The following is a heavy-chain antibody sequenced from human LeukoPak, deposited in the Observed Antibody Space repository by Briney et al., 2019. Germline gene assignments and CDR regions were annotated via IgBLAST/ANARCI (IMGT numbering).Heavy chain of an antibody. D-gene: IGHD5-12*01. CDR1: GFTFSSYA. CDR2: ISYDGSNK. Sequence: GRSLRLSCAASGFTFSSYAMHWVRQAPGKGLEWVAVISYDGSNKYYADSVKGRFTISRDNSKNTLYLQMNSLRAEDTAVYYCARDQGGYDPVYYYDMDVWGKGTTVTVSS. V-gene: IGHV3-30*04. CDR3: ARDQGGYDPVYYYDMDV. J-gene: IGHJ6*04.